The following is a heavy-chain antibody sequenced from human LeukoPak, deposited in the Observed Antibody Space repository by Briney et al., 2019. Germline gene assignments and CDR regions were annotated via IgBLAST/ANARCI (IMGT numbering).Heavy chain of an antibody. D-gene: IGHD1-26*01. CDR3: ASVVPAAQWELRPRYLAH. CDR2: IYYSGST. J-gene: IGHJ1*01. CDR1: VGSISSYY. Sequence: SETLSLTCTVSVGSISSYYWSWIRQPPGKGLEWIGYIYYSGSTNYNPSLKSRVTISVDTSKNQFSLKLSSVTSADTTVEYCASVVPAAQWELRPRYLAHWGQGPLVPVPS. V-gene: IGHV4-59*01.